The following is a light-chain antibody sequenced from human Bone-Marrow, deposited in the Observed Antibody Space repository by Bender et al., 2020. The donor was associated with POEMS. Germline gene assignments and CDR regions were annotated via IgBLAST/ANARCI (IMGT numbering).Light chain of an antibody. V-gene: IGLV1-44*01. CDR3: AAWDDSLNGLV. Sequence: QSVLTQPPSASGTPGQRVTISCSGGSIGRNPINWYQQLPGTAPRLVIYADDRRPSGVPGRFSGSKSGTSASLAISGLQSEDEADYYCAAWDDSLNGLVFGGGTKLTVL. CDR1: SIGRNP. CDR2: ADD. J-gene: IGLJ2*01.